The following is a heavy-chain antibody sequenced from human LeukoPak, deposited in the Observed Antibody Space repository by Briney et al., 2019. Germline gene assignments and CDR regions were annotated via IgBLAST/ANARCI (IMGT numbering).Heavy chain of an antibody. CDR2: IKQDGSEK. CDR3: ARLFDP. CDR1: GFTFSTYS. Sequence: PGGSLRLSCAASGFTFSTYSVSWVRQAPGKGLEWVANIKQDGSEKYYVDSVKGRFTISRDNAKNSLYLQMNSLRAEDTAVYYCARLFDPWGQGTLVTVSS. J-gene: IGHJ5*02. V-gene: IGHV3-7*01.